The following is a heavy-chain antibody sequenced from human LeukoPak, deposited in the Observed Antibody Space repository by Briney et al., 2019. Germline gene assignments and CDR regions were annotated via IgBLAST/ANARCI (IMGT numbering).Heavy chain of an antibody. J-gene: IGHJ6*02. CDR1: GFTFSGSA. Sequence: GGSLRLSRAASGFTFSGSAMPWVRQASGKGLEWVGRIRSKANSYATEYAASVKGRFTISRDDSKNTAYLQMNSLKTEDTAVYYCTRPVDGDVWGQGTTVTVSS. CDR3: TRPVDGDV. CDR2: IRSKANSYAT. V-gene: IGHV3-73*01.